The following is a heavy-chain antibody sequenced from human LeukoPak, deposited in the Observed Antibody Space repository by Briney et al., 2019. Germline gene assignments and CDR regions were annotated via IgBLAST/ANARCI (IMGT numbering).Heavy chain of an antibody. D-gene: IGHD6-6*01. V-gene: IGHV1-2*02. J-gene: IGHJ5*02. CDR1: GYTFTGYH. CDR3: ARVNPPISRRFDP. CDR2: INPNSGGT. Sequence: ASVKVSCKASGYTFTGYHMHWVRQAPGQGLEWMGWINPNSGGTNYAQKFQGRVTMTRDTSISTAYMELSRLRSDDTAVYYCARVNPPISRRFDPWGQGTLVTVSS.